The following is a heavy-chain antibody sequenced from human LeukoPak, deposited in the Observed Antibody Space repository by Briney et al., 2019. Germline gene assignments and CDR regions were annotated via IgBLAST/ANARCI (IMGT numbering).Heavy chain of an antibody. J-gene: IGHJ4*02. CDR3: AAPPMIVMLVGDY. D-gene: IGHD3-22*01. CDR1: GFTFSSYE. Sequence: GGSLRLSCAASGFTFSSYEMNWVRQAPGKGLEWVSYISSSGSTIYYADSVKGRFTISRDNAKNSLYLQMNSLRAEDTAVYYCAAPPMIVMLVGDYWGQGTLVTVSS. CDR2: ISSSGSTI. V-gene: IGHV3-48*03.